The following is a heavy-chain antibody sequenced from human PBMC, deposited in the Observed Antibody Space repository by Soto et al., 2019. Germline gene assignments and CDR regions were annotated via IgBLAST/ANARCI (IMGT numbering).Heavy chain of an antibody. D-gene: IGHD2-2*01. CDR3: ARGRVIVVVPAAIPYFDY. CDR1: GGSISSYY. CDR2: IYYSGST. J-gene: IGHJ4*02. Sequence: SETLSLTCTVSGGSISSYYWSWIRQPPGKGLEWIGYIYYSGSTNYNPSLKSRVTISVDTSKNQFSLKLSSVTAADTAVYYCARGRVIVVVPAAIPYFDYWGQGTLVTVSS. V-gene: IGHV4-59*08.